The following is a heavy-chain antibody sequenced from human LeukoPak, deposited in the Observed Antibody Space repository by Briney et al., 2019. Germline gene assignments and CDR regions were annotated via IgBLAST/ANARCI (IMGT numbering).Heavy chain of an antibody. CDR3: AKRGRDGYNYPFDY. CDR2: VSGSGGST. CDR1: GFTFTSYA. Sequence: GRCVRLSWPASGFTFTSYAMSWVRQAPGKGLEWVSAVSGSGGSTYYADSVEGRFTISRDNSKNTLYLQMNSLRAEDTAVYYCAKRGRDGYNYPFDYWGQGTLVTVSS. J-gene: IGHJ4*02. D-gene: IGHD5-24*01. V-gene: IGHV3-23*01.